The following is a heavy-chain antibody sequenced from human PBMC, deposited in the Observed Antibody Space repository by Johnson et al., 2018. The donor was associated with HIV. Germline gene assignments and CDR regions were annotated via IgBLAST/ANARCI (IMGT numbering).Heavy chain of an antibody. CDR1: RFTFSDYY. J-gene: IGHJ3*02. D-gene: IGHD3-22*01. CDR2: IRSSGGTI. CDR3: ARDRGYWDAFDI. V-gene: IGHV3-11*04. Sequence: QVQLVESGGGLVKPGGSLRLSCAASRFTFSDYYMSWIRQTPGKGLEWVSYIRSSGGTIYYADSVKGRFSISRDNAKNSLYLQMNSLRAEDTAVYYCARDRGYWDAFDIWGQGTMVIVSS.